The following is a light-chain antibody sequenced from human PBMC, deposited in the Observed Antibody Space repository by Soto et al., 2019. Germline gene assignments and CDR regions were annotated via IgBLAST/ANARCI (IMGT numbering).Light chain of an antibody. V-gene: IGKV3-20*01. CDR3: QQYGSSPT. Sequence: EIVLTQSPGMLSLSPGERGTLSCRASQSFSGSYLAWYQQKPGQAPRLLIYGASSRAPGTPDRFSGSGYGTQFTLTISRLEPEDFAVYYCQQYGSSPTFGGGTKVDIK. CDR2: GAS. CDR1: QSFSGSY. J-gene: IGKJ4*01.